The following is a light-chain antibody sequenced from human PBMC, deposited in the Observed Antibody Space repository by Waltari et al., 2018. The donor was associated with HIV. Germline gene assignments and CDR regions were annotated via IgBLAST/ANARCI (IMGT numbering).Light chain of an antibody. CDR3: QQYYTTPRT. CDR1: QAIANS. CDR2: VAS. J-gene: IGKJ2*01. V-gene: IGKV1-NL1*01. Sequence: DIQMTQSPSSLSASVGDRVTITCRASQAIANSLAWYQQKPGKAPKLLVYVASRLERGVPSRFSGSGSGTDYILTISSLQPEDFATYYCQQYYTTPRTFGQGTKLEIK.